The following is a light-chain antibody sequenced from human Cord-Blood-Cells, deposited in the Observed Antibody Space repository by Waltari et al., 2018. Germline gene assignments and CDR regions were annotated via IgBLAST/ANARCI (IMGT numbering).Light chain of an antibody. CDR2: AAS. CDR3: QQSYSTPYS. Sequence: IQMTQPPSSLSASLGDRITITCRASQSISSYLNWYQQKPGKAPKLLIYAASSLQSGVPSRCSGSGSGTDFTLTISSLQPEDFATYYCQQSYSTPYSFGQGTKLEIK. CDR1: QSISSY. V-gene: IGKV1-39*01. J-gene: IGKJ2*03.